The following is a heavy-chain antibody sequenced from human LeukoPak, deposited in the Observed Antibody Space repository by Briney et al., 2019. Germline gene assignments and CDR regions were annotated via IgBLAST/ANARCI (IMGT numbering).Heavy chain of an antibody. Sequence: PGGSLRLSCAASGFTFSSYWMHWVRQAPGKGLVWVSRINSDGSSTSYADSVKGRFTISRDNAKNTPYLQMNSPRAEDTAVYYCAREESSSWYISYFDYWGQGTLVTVSS. J-gene: IGHJ4*02. D-gene: IGHD6-13*01. V-gene: IGHV3-74*01. CDR2: INSDGSST. CDR3: AREESSSWYISYFDY. CDR1: GFTFSSYW.